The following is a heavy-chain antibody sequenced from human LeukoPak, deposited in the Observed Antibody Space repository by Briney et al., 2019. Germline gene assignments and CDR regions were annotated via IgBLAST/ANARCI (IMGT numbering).Heavy chain of an antibody. CDR1: GFTFSSYA. CDR2: ISGSGVSGAGT. CDR3: TKDRWELPKRNYMDV. D-gene: IGHD1-26*01. Sequence: GGSLRLSCVASGFTFSSYAMSWVRQAPGKGLEWVSGISGSGVSGAGTYYADSVKGRFTISRDNSKNTLYLQMNSLRADDTAEYYCTKDRWELPKRNYMDVWGKGTTVTVSS. V-gene: IGHV3-23*01. J-gene: IGHJ6*03.